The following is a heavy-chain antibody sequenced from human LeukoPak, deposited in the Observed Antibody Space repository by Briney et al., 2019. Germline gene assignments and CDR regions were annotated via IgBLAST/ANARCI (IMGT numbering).Heavy chain of an antibody. CDR1: GGSISSYY. D-gene: IGHD3-3*01. CDR3: ARGSGTGRNYYYYYMDV. J-gene: IGHJ6*03. V-gene: IGHV4-59*01. CDR2: IYYSRST. Sequence: SETLSLTCTVSGGSISSYYWSWIRQPPGGGLECIGHIYYSRSTNYNPSHKSRVTISVDTSKNQFSLKLSSVTAADTAVYYCARGSGTGRNYYYYYMDVWGKGTTVTISS.